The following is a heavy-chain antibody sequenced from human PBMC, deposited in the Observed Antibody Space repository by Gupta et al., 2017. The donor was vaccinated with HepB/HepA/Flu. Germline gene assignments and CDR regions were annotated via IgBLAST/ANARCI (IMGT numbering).Heavy chain of an antibody. Sequence: EVQLVESGGGLVKPGGSLRLSCAASGFTFSSYSMNWVRQAPGKGLEWVSSISSSSSYIYYADSVKGRFTISRDNAKNALYLQMNSLRAEDTAVYYCARGWAFGEFSKYYFDYWGQGTLVTVSS. CDR3: ARGWAFGEFSKYYFDY. V-gene: IGHV3-21*01. CDR1: GFTFSSYS. J-gene: IGHJ4*02. CDR2: ISSSSSYI. D-gene: IGHD3-10*01.